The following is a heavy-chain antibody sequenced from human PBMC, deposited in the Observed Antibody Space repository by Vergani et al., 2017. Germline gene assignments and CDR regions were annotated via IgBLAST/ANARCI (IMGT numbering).Heavy chain of an antibody. CDR2: INPNSGGT. D-gene: IGHD2-2*01. Sequence: QVQLVQSGAEVKKPGASVKVSCKASGYTFTGYYMHWVRQAPGQGLEWMGWINPNSGGTNYAQKFQGRVTMTRDTSISTAYMEPSRLRSDDTAVYYCAREGGSTSCYGCYYYGMDVWSQGTTVTVYS. J-gene: IGHJ6*02. CDR3: AREGGSTSCYGCYYYGMDV. CDR1: GYTFTGYY. V-gene: IGHV1-2*02.